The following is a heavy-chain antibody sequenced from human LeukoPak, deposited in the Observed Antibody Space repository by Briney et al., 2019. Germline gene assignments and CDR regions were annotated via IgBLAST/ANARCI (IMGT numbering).Heavy chain of an antibody. CDR3: ARGPPRYYYGSGSYYIRGYLDY. CDR2: INHSGST. J-gene: IGHJ4*02. D-gene: IGHD3-10*01. V-gene: IGHV4-34*01. Sequence: SETLSLTCAVYGGSFSGYYWSWIRQPPGKGLEWIGEINHSGSTNYNPSPKSRVTISVDTSKNQFSLKLSSVTAADTAVYYCARGPPRYYYGSGSYYIRGYLDYWGQGTLVTVSS. CDR1: GGSFSGYY.